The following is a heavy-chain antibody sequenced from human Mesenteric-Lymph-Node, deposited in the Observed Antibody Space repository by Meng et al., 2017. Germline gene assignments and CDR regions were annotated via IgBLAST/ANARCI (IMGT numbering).Heavy chain of an antibody. V-gene: IGHV5-51*01. Sequence: GESLKISCQASGYSFTSFWIGWVRQTPGKGLELIGIVYPGDSDTRYSPSFQGQVTISADKSISTAFLQWSSLEASDTAMYYCARHEYFDWLLGYGMDVWGQGTTVTVSS. CDR1: GYSFTSFW. D-gene: IGHD3-9*01. CDR2: VYPGDSDT. J-gene: IGHJ6*02. CDR3: ARHEYFDWLLGYGMDV.